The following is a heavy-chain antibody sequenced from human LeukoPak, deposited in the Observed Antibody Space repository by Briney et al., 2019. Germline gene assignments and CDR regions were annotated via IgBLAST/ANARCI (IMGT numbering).Heavy chain of an antibody. CDR1: GYTFTNYG. D-gene: IGHD3-22*01. CDR2: NSAYNGNT. V-gene: IGHV1-18*01. J-gene: IGHJ3*02. CDR3: ARVVITTSKHDAFDI. Sequence: ASVKVSCKASGYTFTNYGISWVRQAPGQGLEWMGWNSAYNGNTNYAENLQGRVTMTTDTSTSTAYMELRSLGSDDTAVYYCARVVITTSKHDAFDIWGQGTMVTVSS.